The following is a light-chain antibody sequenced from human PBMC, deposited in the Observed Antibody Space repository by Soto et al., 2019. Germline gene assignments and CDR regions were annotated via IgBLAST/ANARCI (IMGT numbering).Light chain of an antibody. CDR2: GAS. CDR1: QSVRSSY. Sequence: IVLTQSPGTLSLSPGERATLSCRASQSVRSSYLAWYQQKPGQAPRLLIYGASSRATGIPDRCTGSGSGTDFTLTISRLEPEDFALYYCQQYADSPLTFGGGAKVEIK. J-gene: IGKJ4*01. CDR3: QQYADSPLT. V-gene: IGKV3-20*01.